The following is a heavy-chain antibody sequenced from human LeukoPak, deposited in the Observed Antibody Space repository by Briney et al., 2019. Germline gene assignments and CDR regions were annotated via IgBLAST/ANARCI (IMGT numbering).Heavy chain of an antibody. CDR2: IYTSGST. CDR3: AREVAPLDY. J-gene: IGHJ4*02. Sequence: TSETLSLTCTVSGGSITNYYWSWIRQPAGEGLEWIGRIYTSGSTNYNPSLKSRVTMSLDTSKNQFSLRLSSVTVADTAVYYCAREVAPLDYWGQGTLVTVSS. CDR1: GGSITNYY. V-gene: IGHV4-4*07. D-gene: IGHD2-21*01.